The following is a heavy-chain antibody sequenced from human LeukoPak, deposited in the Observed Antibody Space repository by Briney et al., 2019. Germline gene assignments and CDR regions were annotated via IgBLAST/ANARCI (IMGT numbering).Heavy chain of an antibody. V-gene: IGHV3-9*01. J-gene: IGHJ4*02. CDR2: ISWNSGSI. Sequence: GGSLRLSCAASGFTFDDYAMHWVRQAPGKGLEWVSGISWNSGSIGYADSVKGRFTISRDNAKNSLYLQMNSLRAEDTAVYYCARVGDPTLRFLEWLFAPHFDYWGQGTLVTVSS. CDR1: GFTFDDYA. CDR3: ARVGDPTLRFLEWLFAPHFDY. D-gene: IGHD3-3*01.